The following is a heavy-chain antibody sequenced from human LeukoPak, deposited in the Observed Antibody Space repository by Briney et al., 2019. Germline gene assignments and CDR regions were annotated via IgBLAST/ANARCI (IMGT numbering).Heavy chain of an antibody. Sequence: SETLSLTCTVSGGSISSSSYYWGWIRQPPGKGLEWIGSIYYSGSTYYNPSLKSRVTISVDTSKNQFSLKLSSVTAADTAVYYCARDRSGWYPPYYYYYMDVWGKGTTVTVSS. V-gene: IGHV4-39*07. J-gene: IGHJ6*03. CDR2: IYYSGST. CDR1: GGSISSSSYY. CDR3: ARDRSGWYPPYYYYYMDV. D-gene: IGHD6-19*01.